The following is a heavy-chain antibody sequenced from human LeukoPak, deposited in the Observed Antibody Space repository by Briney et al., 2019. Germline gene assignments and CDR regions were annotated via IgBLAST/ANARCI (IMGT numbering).Heavy chain of an antibody. CDR3: GREDSGGIDY. CDR1: GFTFSSYG. D-gene: IGHD1-14*01. J-gene: IGHJ4*02. CDR2: ISYDGSNK. V-gene: IGHV3-30*03. Sequence: GGSLRLSCAASGFTFSSYGMHWVRQAPGKGLEWVAVISYDGSNKYYADSVKGRFTISRDNSKNTLYLQMNSLRAEDTAVYYCGREDSGGIDYWGQGTLVAVSS.